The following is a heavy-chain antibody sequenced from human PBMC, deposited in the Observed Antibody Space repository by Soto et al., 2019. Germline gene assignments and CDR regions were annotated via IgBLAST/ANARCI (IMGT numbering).Heavy chain of an antibody. Sequence: GGSLRLSCVVSGFPFTSYTMHWVRQAPGKGLEWVAIISSDGRYKYYADSLKGRISIFRDNSKNTLYLQMNSLRPDDTALYYCARDPVTTLTPYNGFYYYGMDVWGQGTTVTVPS. CDR2: ISSDGRYK. V-gene: IGHV3-30-3*01. CDR3: ARDPVTTLTPYNGFYYYGMDV. D-gene: IGHD1-1*01. CDR1: GFPFTSYT. J-gene: IGHJ6*02.